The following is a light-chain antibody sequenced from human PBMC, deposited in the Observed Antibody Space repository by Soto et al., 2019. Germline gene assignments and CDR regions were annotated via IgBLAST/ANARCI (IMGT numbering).Light chain of an antibody. CDR3: QQYNSYSAMYT. V-gene: IGKV1-5*01. Sequence: DIQMTQSPSSLSASVGDRVTITCRASQSVSGWLAWYQQKPGEAPKLLIYDASALPRGVPSRFSGSGSGTKFTLTIASLQPDDFATYYCQQYNSYSAMYTFGQGTRLENK. J-gene: IGKJ5*01. CDR1: QSVSGW. CDR2: DAS.